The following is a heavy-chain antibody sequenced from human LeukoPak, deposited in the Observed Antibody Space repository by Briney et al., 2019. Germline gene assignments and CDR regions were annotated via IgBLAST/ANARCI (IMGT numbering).Heavy chain of an antibody. V-gene: IGHV4-59*01. Sequence: SETLSLTCTVSGGSISSYYWSWIRQPPGKGLEWIGYIYYSGSTNYNPSLKSRVTISVDTSKNQFSLKLSSVTAADTAVYYCARVGMATTTGAFDIWGQGTMVTVSS. D-gene: IGHD5-24*01. CDR3: ARVGMATTTGAFDI. CDR2: IYYSGST. CDR1: GGSISSYY. J-gene: IGHJ3*02.